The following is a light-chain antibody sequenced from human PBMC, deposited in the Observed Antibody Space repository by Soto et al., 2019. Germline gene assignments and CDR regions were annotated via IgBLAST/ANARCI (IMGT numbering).Light chain of an antibody. Sequence: DIHLTQSPSFLSASVGDRVSITCRASQGIDSYLAWYQQKSGKAPKLLIYAASTLQSGVPSRFSGSGSGTEFTLTISSLQPEDFATYYCQQLSGYPRTVGQGTKLEIK. CDR1: QGIDSY. J-gene: IGKJ2*01. CDR3: QQLSGYPRT. CDR2: AAS. V-gene: IGKV1-9*01.